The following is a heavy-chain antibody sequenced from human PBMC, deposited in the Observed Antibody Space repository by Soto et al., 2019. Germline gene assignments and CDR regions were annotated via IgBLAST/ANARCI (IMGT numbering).Heavy chain of an antibody. J-gene: IGHJ2*01. CDR1: GFTFSSYG. CDR3: ERSEVVAGTFWYFDL. Sequence: QVQLVESGGGVVQPGRSLRLSCAASGFTFSSYGMHWVRQAPGKRLEWVAVIWYDGSNKYYADSVKGRFTISRDNYKNTLYLQMNSLRAEDTAVYYCERSEVVAGTFWYFDLWGRGTLVTVSS. V-gene: IGHV3-33*01. D-gene: IGHD6-19*01. CDR2: IWYDGSNK.